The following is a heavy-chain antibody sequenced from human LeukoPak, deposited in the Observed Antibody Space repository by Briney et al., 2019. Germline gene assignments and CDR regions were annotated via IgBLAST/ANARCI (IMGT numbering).Heavy chain of an antibody. D-gene: IGHD3-22*01. Sequence: GGSLRLSCAASGFTFSSYAMSWVRQAPGKGLEWVSAISGSGGSTYYADSVKGRFTISRDNSKNTLYLQMNSLRAEDTAVYYCAKLAGYYGSSGYLFDYWGQGTLVTVSS. CDR1: GFTFSSYA. V-gene: IGHV3-23*01. CDR3: AKLAGYYGSSGYLFDY. CDR2: ISGSGGST. J-gene: IGHJ4*02.